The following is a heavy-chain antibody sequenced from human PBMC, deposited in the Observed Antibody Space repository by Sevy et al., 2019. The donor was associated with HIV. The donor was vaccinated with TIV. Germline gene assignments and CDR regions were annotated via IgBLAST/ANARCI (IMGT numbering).Heavy chain of an antibody. D-gene: IGHD6-13*01. CDR1: GFTFSNYN. J-gene: IGHJ4*02. Sequence: GGSLRLSCAASGFTFSNYNMHWVRQAPGKGLEWISCITSGTSYMDYADSVKGRFTISTNSAKNSLYLQMNSLGVEDTAVYYCARGVGSNWFFNYWGQGALVTVSS. CDR2: ITSGTSYM. CDR3: ARGVGSNWFFNY. V-gene: IGHV3-21*05.